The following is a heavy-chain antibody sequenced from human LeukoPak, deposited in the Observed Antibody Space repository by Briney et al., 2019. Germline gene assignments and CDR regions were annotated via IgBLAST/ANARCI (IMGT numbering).Heavy chain of an antibody. CDR3: ARLHRGYQLLAWIIDY. CDR1: GGSISSGSYY. D-gene: IGHD2-2*01. J-gene: IGHJ4*02. Sequence: TLSLTCTVSGGSISSGSYYWSWIRQPAGKGLEWVGRIYTSGSTNYNPSLKSRVTISVDTSKNQFSLKLSSVTAADTAVYYCARLHRGYQLLAWIIDYWGQGTLVTVSS. CDR2: IYTSGST. V-gene: IGHV4-61*02.